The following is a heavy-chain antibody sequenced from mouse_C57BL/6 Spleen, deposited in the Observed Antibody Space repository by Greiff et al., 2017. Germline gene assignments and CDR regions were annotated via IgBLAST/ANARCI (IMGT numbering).Heavy chain of an antibody. CDR2: ISYDGSN. Sequence: DVKLQESGPGLVKPSQSLSLTCSVTGYSITSGYYWNWIRQFPGNKLEWMGYISYDGSNNYNPSLKNRISITRDTSKNQFFLKLNSVTTEDTATYYCARTLYYGSSRYFDVWGTGTTVTVSS. D-gene: IGHD1-1*01. J-gene: IGHJ1*03. V-gene: IGHV3-6*01. CDR3: ARTLYYGSSRYFDV. CDR1: GYSITSGYY.